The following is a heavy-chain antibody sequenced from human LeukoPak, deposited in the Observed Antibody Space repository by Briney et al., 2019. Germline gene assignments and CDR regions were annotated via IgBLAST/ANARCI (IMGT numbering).Heavy chain of an antibody. D-gene: IGHD2-2*01. V-gene: IGHV4-34*01. Sequence: PSETLSLTCAVYGGSFSGYYWSWIRQPPGKGLEWIGEINHSGSTNYNPSLKSRVTISVDTSKNQFSLKLSSVTAADTAVYYVAGLVVVVPAAITPQETRGQGTLVTVSS. CDR2: INHSGST. CDR3: AGLVVVVPAAITPQET. CDR1: GGSFSGYY. J-gene: IGHJ4*02.